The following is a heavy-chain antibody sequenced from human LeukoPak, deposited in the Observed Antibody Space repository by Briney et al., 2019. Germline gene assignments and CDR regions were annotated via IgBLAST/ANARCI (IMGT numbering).Heavy chain of an antibody. D-gene: IGHD5-18*01. CDR2: INPNSGGT. J-gene: IGHJ4*02. Sequence: ASVKVSCKASGYTFTSYYMHWVRQAPGQGLEWMGWINPNSGGTYYTRKFQGRVTMTRDTSITTAYMELSRLTSDDTAVYYCARGYGYISDWGQGTLVTVSS. CDR3: ARGYGYISD. V-gene: IGHV1-2*02. CDR1: GYTFTSYY.